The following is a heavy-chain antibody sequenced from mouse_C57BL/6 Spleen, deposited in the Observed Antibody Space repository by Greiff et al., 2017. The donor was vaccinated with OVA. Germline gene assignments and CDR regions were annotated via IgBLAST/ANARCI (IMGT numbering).Heavy chain of an antibody. CDR1: GFTFSSYG. Sequence: EVQLVESGGDLVKPGGSLKLSCAASGFTFSSYGMSWVRQTPDKRLEWVATISSGGSYTYYPDSVKGRFTISRDNAKNTLYLQMSSLKSEDTAMYYCARRSSNAMDYWGQGTSVTVSS. J-gene: IGHJ4*01. V-gene: IGHV5-6*01. D-gene: IGHD1-1*01. CDR3: ARRSSNAMDY. CDR2: ISSGGSYT.